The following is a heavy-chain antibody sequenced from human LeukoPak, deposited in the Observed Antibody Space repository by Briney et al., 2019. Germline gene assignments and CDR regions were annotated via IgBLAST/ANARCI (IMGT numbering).Heavy chain of an antibody. CDR2: INHSGST. J-gene: IGHJ4*02. Sequence: PSETLSLTCTVSGGSISSYYWSWIRQPPGKGLEWIGEINHSGSTNYNPSLKSRVTISVDTSKNQFSLKLSSVTAADTAVYYCARGGSGWYFPPNYFDYWGQGTLVTVSS. CDR1: GGSISSYY. CDR3: ARGGSGWYFPPNYFDY. D-gene: IGHD6-19*01. V-gene: IGHV4-34*01.